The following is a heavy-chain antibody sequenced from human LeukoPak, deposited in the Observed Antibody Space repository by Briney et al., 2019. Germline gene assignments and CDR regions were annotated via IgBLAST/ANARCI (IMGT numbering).Heavy chain of an antibody. J-gene: IGHJ3*02. CDR1: GGSFNDYY. CDR3: ARAGWTDAFDI. Sequence: SETLSLTCAVYGGSFNDYYWNWIRQPPGKGLEWIGEINLRGSTTYNPSLKSRVTISLDESKNQFSLKLSSVTAADTAVYYCARAGWTDAFDIWGQGTMVTVSS. D-gene: IGHD1-1*01. V-gene: IGHV4-34*01. CDR2: INLRGST.